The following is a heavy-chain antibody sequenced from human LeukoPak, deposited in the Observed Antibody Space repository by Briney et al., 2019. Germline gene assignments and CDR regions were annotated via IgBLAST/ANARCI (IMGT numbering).Heavy chain of an antibody. CDR3: ARGSTIFGVVMAYDYMDV. D-gene: IGHD3-3*01. Sequence: ASVKVSCKASGYTFTGYYMHWVRQAPGQGLEWMGWINPNSGGTNYAQKFQGRVTMTRDTSISTAYMELSRLRSDDTAVYYCARGSTIFGVVMAYDYMDVWGKGTTVTVSS. CDR1: GYTFTGYY. CDR2: INPNSGGT. J-gene: IGHJ6*03. V-gene: IGHV1-2*02.